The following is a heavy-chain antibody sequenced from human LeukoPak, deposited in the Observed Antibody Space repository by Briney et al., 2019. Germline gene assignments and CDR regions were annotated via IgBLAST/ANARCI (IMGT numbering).Heavy chain of an antibody. CDR1: GYTFTSYA. J-gene: IGHJ4*02. V-gene: IGHV7-4-1*02. Sequence: ASVKVSCKASGYTFTSYAMNWVRQAPGQGLEWMGCINTNSGNPTYAQGFTGRFVFSLATSVSTAYLQISSLKAEDTAVYYCARTNDYGDETYYFDYWGQGTLVTVSS. D-gene: IGHD4-17*01. CDR2: INTNSGNP. CDR3: ARTNDYGDETYYFDY.